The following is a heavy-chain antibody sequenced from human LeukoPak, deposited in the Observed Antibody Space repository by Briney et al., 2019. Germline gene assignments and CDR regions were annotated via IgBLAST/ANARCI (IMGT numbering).Heavy chain of an antibody. CDR3: AQDLYGDYNFDC. CDR2: ISGSDDST. V-gene: IGHV3-23*01. Sequence: GSLRLSCAASGFTFTNYAMTWVRQAPGRGLKWISTISGSDDSTSYADSVKGRFTISRDNSKNTLYLQMNSLRAEDTAVYYCAQDLYGDYNFDCWGQGALVTVSS. J-gene: IGHJ4*02. D-gene: IGHD4-17*01. CDR1: GFTFTNYA.